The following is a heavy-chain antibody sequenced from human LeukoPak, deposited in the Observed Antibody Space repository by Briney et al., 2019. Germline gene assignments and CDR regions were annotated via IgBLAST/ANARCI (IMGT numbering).Heavy chain of an antibody. V-gene: IGHV1-69*05. CDR3: ARWAYGQQLENRFDP. J-gene: IGHJ5*02. CDR1: GGTFSSYA. D-gene: IGHD6-13*01. CDR2: IIPIFGTA. Sequence: ASVKVSCKASGGTFSSYAISWVRQAPGQGLEWMGGIIPIFGTANYAQKFQGRVTITTDESTSTAYMELSSLRSEDTAVYYCARWAYGQQLENRFDPWGQGTLVTVSS.